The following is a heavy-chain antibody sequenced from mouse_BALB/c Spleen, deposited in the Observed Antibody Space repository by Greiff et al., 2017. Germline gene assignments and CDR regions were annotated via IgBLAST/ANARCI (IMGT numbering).Heavy chain of an antibody. J-gene: IGHJ3*01. Sequence: VKLVESGPELVKPGASVRISCKASGYTFTSYYIHWVKQRPGQGLEWIGWIYPGNVNTKYNEKFKGKATLTADKSSSTAYMQLSSLTSEDSAVYFCASTTATWVFAYWGQGTLVTVSA. V-gene: IGHV1S56*01. CDR3: ASTTATWVFAY. CDR2: IYPGNVNT. D-gene: IGHD1-2*01. CDR1: GYTFTSYY.